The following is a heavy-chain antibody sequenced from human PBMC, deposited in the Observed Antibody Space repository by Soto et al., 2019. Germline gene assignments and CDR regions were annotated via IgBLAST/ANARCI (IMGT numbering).Heavy chain of an antibody. Sequence: PSETLSLTCTVSGGSISSSSYYWGWIRQPPGKGLEWIGSIYYSGSTYYNPSLKSRVTISVDTSKNQFSLKLSSVTAADTAVYYCASFSLWFGELLSLNFDYWGQGTLVTVSS. V-gene: IGHV4-39*01. CDR2: IYYSGST. CDR3: ASFSLWFGELLSLNFDY. J-gene: IGHJ4*02. CDR1: GGSISSSSYY. D-gene: IGHD3-10*01.